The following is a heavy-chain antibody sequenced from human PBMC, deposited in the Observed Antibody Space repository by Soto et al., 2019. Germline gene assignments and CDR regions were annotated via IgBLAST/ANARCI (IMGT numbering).Heavy chain of an antibody. CDR3: ARRGSGSYYDY. Sequence: EVQLLESGGGLVQPGGSLRLSCAASGFTFSSYAMRWVRQAPGKGLEWVSAISGSGDSTYYADSVKGRFTISRDNSRNTLYLQMNSLRAEDTAVYHCARRGSGSYYDYWGQGTLVTVSS. CDR2: ISGSGDST. D-gene: IGHD1-26*01. J-gene: IGHJ4*02. CDR1: GFTFSSYA. V-gene: IGHV3-23*01.